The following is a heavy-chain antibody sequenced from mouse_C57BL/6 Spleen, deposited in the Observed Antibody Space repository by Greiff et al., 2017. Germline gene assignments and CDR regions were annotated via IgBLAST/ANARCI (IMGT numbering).Heavy chain of an antibody. V-gene: IGHV1-72*01. Sequence: QQSCKAFGYTFTSYWMHWVKQRPGRGLEWIGRIDPNSGGTKYNEKFKSKATLTVDKPSSTAYMQLSSLTSEDSAVYYCARSYYGSSWWYFDVWGTGTTVTVSS. CDR3: ARSYYGSSWWYFDV. CDR1: GYTFTSYW. D-gene: IGHD1-1*01. CDR2: IDPNSGGT. J-gene: IGHJ1*03.